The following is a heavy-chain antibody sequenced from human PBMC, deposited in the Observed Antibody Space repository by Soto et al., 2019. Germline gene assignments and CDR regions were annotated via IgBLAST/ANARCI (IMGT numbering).Heavy chain of an antibody. D-gene: IGHD6-13*01. CDR1: GYTFSTYP. J-gene: IGHJ4*02. V-gene: IGHV1-18*01. Sequence: QVQLVQSGAEVKKPGASAKVSCKTSGYTFSTYPISWVRQAPGQGLEWVGWISTYNGKTNYGQKFQGRVTITTDTSASTAYMNLRSLRSDDTAVYYCARDRVEAALGTFDQWGQGTLVTVSS. CDR2: ISTYNGKT. CDR3: ARDRVEAALGTFDQ.